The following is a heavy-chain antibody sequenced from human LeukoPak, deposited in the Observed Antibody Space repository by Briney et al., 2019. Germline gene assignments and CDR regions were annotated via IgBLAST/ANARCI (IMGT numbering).Heavy chain of an antibody. Sequence: GGSLRLFCAASGFTFSSYAMSWVPHASGKGLVWVSAISGSGGSTYYADSVKGRFTISRDNSKNTLYLQMNSLRAEDTAVYYCAKDYADSSGWYRAFDIWGQGTMVTVSS. J-gene: IGHJ3*02. V-gene: IGHV3-23*01. CDR2: ISGSGGST. CDR1: GFTFSSYA. CDR3: AKDYADSSGWYRAFDI. D-gene: IGHD6-19*01.